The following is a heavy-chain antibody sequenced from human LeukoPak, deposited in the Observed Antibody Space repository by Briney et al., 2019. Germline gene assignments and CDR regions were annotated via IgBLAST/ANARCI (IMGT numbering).Heavy chain of an antibody. CDR3: AREGDFWSGYYEYNWFDP. CDR2: IYTSGST. D-gene: IGHD3-3*01. CDR1: GGSISSGSYY. V-gene: IGHV4-61*02. Sequence: SQTLSLTCTVSGGSISSGSYYWSWIRQPAGKGLEWIGRIYTSGSTNYKPSLKSRVTMSVDTSKNQFSLKLSSVTAADTAVYYCAREGDFWSGYYEYNWFDPWGQGTLVTVSS. J-gene: IGHJ5*02.